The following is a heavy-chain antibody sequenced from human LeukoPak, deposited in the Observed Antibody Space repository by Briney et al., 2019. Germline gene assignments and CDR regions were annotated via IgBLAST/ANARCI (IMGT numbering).Heavy chain of an antibody. J-gene: IGHJ4*02. CDR3: TTLTVASSFDY. Sequence: GGSLRLSCAASGFSFSVYEMHWVRQAPGKGLEWISDISSSGTTTYYADSVKGRFTISRDNAKNSLYLQMNSLRAEDTAVYYCTTLTVASSFDYWGQGTLVTVSS. V-gene: IGHV3-48*03. CDR1: GFSFSVYE. D-gene: IGHD6-19*01. CDR2: ISSSGTTT.